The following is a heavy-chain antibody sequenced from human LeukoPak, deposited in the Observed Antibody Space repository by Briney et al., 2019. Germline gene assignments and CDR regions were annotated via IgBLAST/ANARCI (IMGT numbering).Heavy chain of an antibody. V-gene: IGHV3-33*08. J-gene: IGHJ4*02. CDR1: GFTFSSYG. CDR3: ARERSYGYSSSWYYGY. D-gene: IGHD6-13*01. CDR2: IWYDGSNK. Sequence: PGGSLRLSCAASGFTFSSYGMQWVRQAPGKGLEWGAVIWYDGSNKYYADSVKGRFTISRDNSKNTLYLQMNSLRAEDTAVYYCARERSYGYSSSWYYGYWGQGTLVTVSS.